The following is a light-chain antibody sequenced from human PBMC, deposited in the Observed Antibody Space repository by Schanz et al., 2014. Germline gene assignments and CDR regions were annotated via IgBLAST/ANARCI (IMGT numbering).Light chain of an antibody. V-gene: IGKV3D-20*02. Sequence: EIVLTQSPGTLSLSPGERATLSCRASQSVSSSYLAWYQQKPGQAPRLLIYGASIRATGIPDRFSGSGSGTDFTLTISSLEPEDFAIYYCQQHANWLTFGGGTKVEIK. CDR2: GAS. J-gene: IGKJ4*01. CDR1: QSVSSSY. CDR3: QQHANWLT.